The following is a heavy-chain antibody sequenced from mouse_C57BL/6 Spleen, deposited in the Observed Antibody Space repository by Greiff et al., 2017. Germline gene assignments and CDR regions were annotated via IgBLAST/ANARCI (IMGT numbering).Heavy chain of an antibody. CDR1: GYTFTDYE. V-gene: IGHV1-15*01. J-gene: IGHJ4*01. CDR2: IDPDTGGT. CDR3: TRFPYDYDEGYAMDY. Sequence: VQLQQSGAELVRPGASVTLSCKASGYTFTDYEMHWVKQTPVNGLEWIGAIDPDTGGTAYNQKFKGKAILTADKSSSTAYMELRSLTSEDSAVYYCTRFPYDYDEGYAMDYWGKGTSVTVSS. D-gene: IGHD2-4*01.